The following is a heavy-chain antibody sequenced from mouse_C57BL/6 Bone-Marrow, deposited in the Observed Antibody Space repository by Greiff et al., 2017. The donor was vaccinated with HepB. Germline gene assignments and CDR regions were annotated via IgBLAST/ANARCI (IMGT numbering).Heavy chain of an antibody. Sequence: VQLQQSGTVLARPGASVKMSCKTSGYTFTSYWMHWVKQRPGQGLEWIGAIYPGNSDTSYNQKFKGKATLTADKSSSTAYMQLNSLTSEDSAVYFCARRVDYYAMDYWGQGTSVTVSS. J-gene: IGHJ4*01. D-gene: IGHD1-1*01. CDR3: ARRVDYYAMDY. V-gene: IGHV1-5*01. CDR2: IYPGNSDT. CDR1: GYTFTSYW.